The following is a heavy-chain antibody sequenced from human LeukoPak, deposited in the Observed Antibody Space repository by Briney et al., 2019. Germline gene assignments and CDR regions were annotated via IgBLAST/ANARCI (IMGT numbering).Heavy chain of an antibody. D-gene: IGHD4-17*01. J-gene: IGHJ1*01. CDR1: GESITSGQYY. CDR3: ARDDYGDSFQL. V-gene: IGHV4-61*02. Sequence: PSETLSLTCTVSGESITSGQYYWSWIRQSAVKGLEWIGRFYISGFTNYNPSLKSRVTISLDRSRDQFFLNLTSVTAADTAVYYCARDDYGDSFQLWGQGTLVTVS. CDR2: FYISGFT.